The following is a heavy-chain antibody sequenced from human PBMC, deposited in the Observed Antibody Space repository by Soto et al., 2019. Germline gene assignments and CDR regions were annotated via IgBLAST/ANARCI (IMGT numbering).Heavy chain of an antibody. V-gene: IGHV4-31*03. CDR1: GGSISSGGYY. J-gene: IGHJ4*02. Sequence: QVQLQESGPGLVKPSQTLSLTCTVSGGSISSGGYYWSWIRQHPGKGLEWIGYIYYSGSTYYNPSLKSRVTISVDTSKNQFSLKLSSVTAADTAVYYCARTSVDTAMVPTPFFDYWGQGTLVTVSS. CDR2: IYYSGST. D-gene: IGHD5-18*01. CDR3: ARTSVDTAMVPTPFFDY.